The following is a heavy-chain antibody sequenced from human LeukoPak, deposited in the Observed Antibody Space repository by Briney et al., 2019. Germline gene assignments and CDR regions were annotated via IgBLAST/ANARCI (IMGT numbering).Heavy chain of an antibody. J-gene: IGHJ6*02. Sequence: SETLSLTCTVSGGSISSYYWSWIRQPAGKGLEWIGRIYTSGSTNYNPSLKSRATMSVDTSKNQFSLKLSSVTAADTAVYYCARVGTAPYYYYGMDVWGQGTTVTVSS. CDR3: ARVGTAPYYYYGMDV. D-gene: IGHD5-18*01. V-gene: IGHV4-4*07. CDR2: IYTSGST. CDR1: GGSISSYY.